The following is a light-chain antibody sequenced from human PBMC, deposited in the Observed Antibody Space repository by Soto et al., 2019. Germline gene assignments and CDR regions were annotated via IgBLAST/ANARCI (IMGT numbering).Light chain of an antibody. CDR2: EVN. CDR1: SGDVGSYYL. Sequence: QSVLTQPASVSGSPGQSITISCTGTSGDVGSYYLVSWYQQHPGKGPKLLIYEVNKRPSGASNRFSGSKSDNTASLTISGLQPEDEATYYCCSYAGGSTWVFGGGTQLTVL. V-gene: IGLV2-23*02. CDR3: CSYAGGSTWV. J-gene: IGLJ3*02.